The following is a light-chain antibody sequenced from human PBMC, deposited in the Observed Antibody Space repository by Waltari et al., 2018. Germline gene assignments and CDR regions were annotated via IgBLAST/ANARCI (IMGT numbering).Light chain of an antibody. V-gene: IGLV6-57*03. CDR3: QSYDYNTWV. CDR1: SGSVDGTN. Sequence: FVLTQPHSVSESPGKTVTISCTRSSGSVDGTNVQWYQLRPGSAPTTVIYDDDQRPSGVPDRFSGSIDSSSNSASLTISGLKTEDEADYYCQSYDYNTWVFGGGTKLTVL. J-gene: IGLJ3*02. CDR2: DDD.